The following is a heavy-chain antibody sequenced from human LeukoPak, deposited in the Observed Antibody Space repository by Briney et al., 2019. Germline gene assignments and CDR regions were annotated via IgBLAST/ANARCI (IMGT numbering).Heavy chain of an antibody. D-gene: IGHD6-19*01. Sequence: GGSLRLSCAASGFTFSGYYVSWIRQAPGKGLEWVSYISSSGAYRNHADSVKGRFTISRDNAKNSLYLQMNSLRAEDTAIYYCAREITVAGKEGAFDIWGPGTMLTVSS. V-gene: IGHV3-11*05. CDR2: ISSSGAYR. CDR1: GFTFSGYY. J-gene: IGHJ3*02. CDR3: AREITVAGKEGAFDI.